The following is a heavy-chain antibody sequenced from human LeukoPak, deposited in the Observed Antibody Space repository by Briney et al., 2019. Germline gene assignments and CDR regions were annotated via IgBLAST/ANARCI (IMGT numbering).Heavy chain of an antibody. V-gene: IGHV3-23*01. CDR1: GFTFSSYA. Sequence: GGSLRLSCAASGFTFSSYAMSWVRQAPGKGLEWVSAISGSGGSTYYADSVKGRFTISRDNSKNTLYPQMNSLRAEDTAVYYCAKGNDILTGSPFDFWGQGSLVTVSS. J-gene: IGHJ4*02. CDR2: ISGSGGST. CDR3: AKGNDILTGSPFDF. D-gene: IGHD3-9*01.